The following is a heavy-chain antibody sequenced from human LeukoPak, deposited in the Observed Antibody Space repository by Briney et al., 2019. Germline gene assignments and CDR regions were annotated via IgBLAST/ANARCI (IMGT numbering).Heavy chain of an antibody. CDR2: ISTHSTYT. Sequence: GGSLRLSCAASGFIFSDYSMSWIRQAPGKGLEWVSYISTHSTYTHYADSVRGRFTISRDNAKNSLYLQMNSLRAEDTAVYYYATYYYASGSSDWGQGTLVTVSS. CDR3: ATYYYASGSSD. J-gene: IGHJ4*02. CDR1: GFIFSDYS. V-gene: IGHV3-11*03. D-gene: IGHD3-10*01.